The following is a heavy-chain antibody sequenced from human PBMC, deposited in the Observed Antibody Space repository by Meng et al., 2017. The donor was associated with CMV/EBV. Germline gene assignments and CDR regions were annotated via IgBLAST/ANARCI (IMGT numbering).Heavy chain of an antibody. Sequence: CKASGYTFTSYAMHWVRQAPGQRLEGMGWINAGNGNTKYSQKFQGRVTTTRDTSASTAYMELSSLRSEDTAVYYWARDFSWDSSGYHYWGQGTLVTVSS. CDR2: INAGNGNT. D-gene: IGHD3-22*01. CDR1: GYTFTSYA. CDR3: ARDFSWDSSGYHY. J-gene: IGHJ4*02. V-gene: IGHV1-3*01.